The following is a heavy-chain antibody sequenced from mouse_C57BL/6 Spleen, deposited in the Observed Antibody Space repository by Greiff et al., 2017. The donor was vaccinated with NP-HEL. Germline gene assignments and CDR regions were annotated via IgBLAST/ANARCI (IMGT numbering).Heavy chain of an antibody. J-gene: IGHJ2*01. D-gene: IGHD1-1*01. CDR2: IDPSDSYT. Sequence: VKLVESGAELVMPGASVKLSCKASGYTFTSYWMHWVKQRPGQGLEWIGEIDPSDSYTNYNQKFKGKSTLTVDKSSSTAYMQLSSLTSEDSAVYYCARSGIIITTVLDYWGQGTTLTVSS. V-gene: IGHV1-69*01. CDR1: GYTFTSYW. CDR3: ARSGIIITTVLDY.